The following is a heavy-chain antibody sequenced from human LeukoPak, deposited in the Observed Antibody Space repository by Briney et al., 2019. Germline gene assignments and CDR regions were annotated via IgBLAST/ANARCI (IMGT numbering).Heavy chain of an antibody. CDR1: GFTFSTHW. Sequence: GGSLRLSCAASGFTFSTHWMSWVRQAPGKGLEWVANINEDGSEKYYVDSVKGRFTISRDNAKNSLYLQMNSLRAEDTALCYCARIYYDSSGYRLFDYWGQGTLVTVSS. D-gene: IGHD3-22*01. V-gene: IGHV3-7*02. CDR2: INEDGSEK. CDR3: ARIYYDSSGYRLFDY. J-gene: IGHJ4*02.